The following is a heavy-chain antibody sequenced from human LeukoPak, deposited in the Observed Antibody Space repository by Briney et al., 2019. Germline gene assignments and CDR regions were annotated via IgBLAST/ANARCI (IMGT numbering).Heavy chain of an antibody. CDR2: ISYDGSNK. CDR3: ARDQADSSGWYGFHY. Sequence: GRSLRLSCAASGFTFSSYAMHWVRQAPGKGLEWVAVISYDGSNKYYADSVKGRFTISRDNSKNTLYLQMNSLRAEDTAVYYCARDQADSSGWYGFHYWGQGTLVTVSS. CDR1: GFTFSSYA. J-gene: IGHJ4*02. D-gene: IGHD6-19*01. V-gene: IGHV3-30*04.